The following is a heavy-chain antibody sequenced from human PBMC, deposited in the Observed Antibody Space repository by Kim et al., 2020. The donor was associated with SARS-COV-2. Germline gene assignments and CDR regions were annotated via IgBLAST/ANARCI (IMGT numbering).Heavy chain of an antibody. CDR1: GYTFTGYY. D-gene: IGHD1-7*01. J-gene: IGHJ4*02. V-gene: IGHV1-2*06. Sequence: ASVKVSCKASGYTFTGYYMHWVRQAPGQGLEWMGRINPNSGGTNYAQKFQGRVTMTRDTSISTAYMELSRLRSDDTAVYYCARDRLSRGTGTTWFFVGHWGQATLVTVSS. CDR3: ARDRLSRGTGTTWFFVGH. CDR2: INPNSGGT.